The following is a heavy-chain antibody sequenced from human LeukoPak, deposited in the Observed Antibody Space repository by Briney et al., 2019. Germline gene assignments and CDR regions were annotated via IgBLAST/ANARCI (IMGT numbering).Heavy chain of an antibody. Sequence: GGSLRLSCAASGFTFSSYALSWVRQAPGKGLEWVSTITGSGGSTYYADSVKGRFTISRDNSKNTLYLQMNSLRAEDTAVYYCASHASGSYYNSDYWGQGTLVTVSS. V-gene: IGHV3-23*01. J-gene: IGHJ4*02. CDR1: GFTFSSYA. CDR2: ITGSGGST. D-gene: IGHD3-10*01. CDR3: ASHASGSYYNSDY.